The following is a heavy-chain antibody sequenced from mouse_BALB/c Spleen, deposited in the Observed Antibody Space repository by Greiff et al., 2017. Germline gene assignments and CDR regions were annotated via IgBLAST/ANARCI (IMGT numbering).Heavy chain of an antibody. Sequence: EVKLVESGAELVRPGALVKLSCKASGFNIKDYYMHWVKQRPEQGLEWIGWIDPENGNTIYDPKFQGKASITADTSSNTAYLQLSSLTSEDTAVYYCARGTNWYFDVWGAGTTVTVSS. CDR1: GFNIKDYY. V-gene: IGHV14-1*02. CDR3: ARGTNWYFDV. J-gene: IGHJ1*01. CDR2: IDPENGNT. D-gene: IGHD3-3*01.